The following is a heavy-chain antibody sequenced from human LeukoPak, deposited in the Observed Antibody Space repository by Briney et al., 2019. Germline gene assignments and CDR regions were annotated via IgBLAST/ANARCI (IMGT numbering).Heavy chain of an antibody. CDR3: ARVQTGTTLGEFDY. Sequence: SETLSLTCTVSGGSISSGSYYWSWIRQPAGKGLEWIGRIYTSGSTNYNPSLKSRVTISVDPSKNQFSLKLSSVTAADTAVYYCARVQTGTTLGEFDYWGQGTLVTVSS. D-gene: IGHD1-1*01. CDR2: IYTSGST. V-gene: IGHV4-61*02. CDR1: GGSISSGSYY. J-gene: IGHJ4*02.